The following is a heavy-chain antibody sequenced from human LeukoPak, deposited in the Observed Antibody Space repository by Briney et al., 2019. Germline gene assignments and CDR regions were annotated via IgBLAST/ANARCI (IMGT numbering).Heavy chain of an antibody. J-gene: IGHJ4*02. CDR3: ARDFSSWYERPHTGFDY. CDR2: IIPIFGTA. CDR1: GYTFISYY. V-gene: IGHV1-69*13. Sequence: SVKVSCKTSGYTFISYYMHWVRQAPGQGLEWMGGIIPIFGTANYAQKFQGRVTITADESTSTAYMELSSLRSEDTAVYYCARDFSSWYERPHTGFDYWGQGTLVTVPS. D-gene: IGHD6-13*01.